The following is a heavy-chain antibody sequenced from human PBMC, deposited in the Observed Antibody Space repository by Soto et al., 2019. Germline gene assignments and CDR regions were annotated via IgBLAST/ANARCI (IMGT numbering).Heavy chain of an antibody. CDR1: GFTFSSYA. CDR2: ISYDGSNK. CDR3: ARDRNIVVVTAIAIY. J-gene: IGHJ4*02. Sequence: LSCAASGFTFSSYAMHWVRQAPGKGLEWVAVISYDGSNKYYADSVKGRFTISRDNSKNTLYLQMNSLRAEDTAVYYCARDRNIVVVTAIAIYWGQGTLVTVSS. D-gene: IGHD2-21*02. V-gene: IGHV3-30-3*01.